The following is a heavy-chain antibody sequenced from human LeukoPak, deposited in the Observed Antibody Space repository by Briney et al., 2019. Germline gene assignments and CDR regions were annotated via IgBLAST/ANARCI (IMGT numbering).Heavy chain of an antibody. J-gene: IGHJ4*02. CDR1: GFTFSSYG. D-gene: IGHD3-22*01. CDR3: AYDSSGYYYTPGDY. CDR2: ISYDGSDK. Sequence: GGSLRLSCAASGFTFSSYGMHWVRQAPGKGLEWVAVISYDGSDKNCADSVKGRFTISRDNSKNTLYLQMNSLRAEDTAVYYCAYDSSGYYYTPGDYWGQGTLVTVSS. V-gene: IGHV3-30*18.